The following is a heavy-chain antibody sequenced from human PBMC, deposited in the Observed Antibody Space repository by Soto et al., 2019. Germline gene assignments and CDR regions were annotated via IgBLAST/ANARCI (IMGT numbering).Heavy chain of an antibody. CDR2: ISYSGTT. D-gene: IGHD5-18*01. V-gene: IGHV4-59*01. J-gene: IGHJ4*02. CDR3: AREGYNFGPFDY. CDR1: GGSLSSYY. Sequence: SETLSLTCTVSGGSLSSYYWSRIRRPPGMGLEWIASISYSGTTNYNSSLKSRVTISIDTSKNQFSLKLNSVTAADTAVYYCAREGYNFGPFDYWGQGALVTISS.